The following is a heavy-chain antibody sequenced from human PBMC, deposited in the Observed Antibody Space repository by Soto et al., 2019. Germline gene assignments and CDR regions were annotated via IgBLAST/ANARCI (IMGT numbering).Heavy chain of an antibody. CDR3: ARDVIAAAAGNWFDP. CDR2: IYYSGST. Sequence: SETLSLTCTVSGDSIGGVGYWSWIRQPPGKGLEWIGYIYYSGSTYYNPSLKSRVTISVDTSKNQFSLKLSSVTAADTAVYYCARDVIAAAAGNWFDPWGQGTLVTVSS. V-gene: IGHV4-30-4*01. D-gene: IGHD6-13*01. CDR1: GDSIGGVGY. J-gene: IGHJ5*02.